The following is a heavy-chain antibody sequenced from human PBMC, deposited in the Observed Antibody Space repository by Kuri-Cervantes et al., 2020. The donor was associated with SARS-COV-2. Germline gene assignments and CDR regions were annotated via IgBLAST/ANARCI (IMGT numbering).Heavy chain of an antibody. V-gene: IGHV3-23*01. D-gene: IGHD2-2*01. Sequence: GGSLRLSCAASGFTFSSYAMSWVRQAPGKGLEWVSAISGSGGSTYYADSVKGRFTISRHNSKNTLYLQMNSLRAEDTAVHYCARVPYYYYMDVWGKGTTVTVSS. CDR2: ISGSGGST. CDR1: GFTFSSYA. CDR3: ARVPYYYYMDV. J-gene: IGHJ6*03.